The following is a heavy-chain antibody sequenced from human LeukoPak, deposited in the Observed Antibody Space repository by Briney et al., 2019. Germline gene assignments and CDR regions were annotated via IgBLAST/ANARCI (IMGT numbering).Heavy chain of an antibody. CDR1: GGSISSGGYY. Sequence: PSETLSLTCTVSGGSISSGGYYWSWIRQHPGKGLEWIGYIYYSGSTYYNPSLKSRVTISVDTSKDQFSLKLSSVTAADTAVYYCARGYGVGDSTENWFDPWGQGTLVTVSS. CDR2: IYYSGST. V-gene: IGHV4-31*03. D-gene: IGHD2/OR15-2a*01. J-gene: IGHJ5*02. CDR3: ARGYGVGDSTENWFDP.